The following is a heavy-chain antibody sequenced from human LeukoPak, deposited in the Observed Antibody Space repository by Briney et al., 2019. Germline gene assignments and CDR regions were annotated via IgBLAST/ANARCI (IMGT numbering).Heavy chain of an antibody. J-gene: IGHJ5*01. CDR1: GFTFSTFG. Sequence: GGSLRLSCAASGFTFSTFGMHWIRQAPGKGLEWVAFIRYDGTNKQYLDSVKGRFTISRDNSNNMLYLQMNTLRPEDTGVYYCAKDRAFGDYFESWGQGTLVTVSS. CDR2: IRYDGTNK. V-gene: IGHV3-30*02. CDR3: AKDRAFGDYFES. D-gene: IGHD2-21*02.